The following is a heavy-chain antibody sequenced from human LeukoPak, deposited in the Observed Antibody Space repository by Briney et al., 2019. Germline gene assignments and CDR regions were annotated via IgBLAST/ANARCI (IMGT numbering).Heavy chain of an antibody. D-gene: IGHD2-2*02. Sequence: SETLSLTCAVYGGSFSDYYWSWIRQPPGKGLEWIGEINHSGSTNYNPSLKSRVTISVDTSKNQFSLKLSSVTAADTAVYYCARGRGVVPAALPFYFDYWGQGTLVTVSS. J-gene: IGHJ4*02. CDR2: INHSGST. CDR1: GGSFSDYY. CDR3: ARGRGVVPAALPFYFDY. V-gene: IGHV4-34*01.